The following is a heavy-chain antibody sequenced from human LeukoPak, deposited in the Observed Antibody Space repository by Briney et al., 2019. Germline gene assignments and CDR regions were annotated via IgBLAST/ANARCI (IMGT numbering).Heavy chain of an antibody. J-gene: IGHJ4*02. CDR3: VKLSSGSGSSFGFDS. V-gene: IGHV3-23*01. D-gene: IGHD6-13*01. CDR1: GFTFRTYA. Sequence: GSLRLSCVGAGFTFRTYAMSWVRQAPGKGLECVSAITGSGGSTFYADSAKGRFTISRDNSKDMLYLQMNSLRAEDTAVYYCVKLSSGSGSSFGFDSWGLGTLVNVSS. CDR2: ITGSGGST.